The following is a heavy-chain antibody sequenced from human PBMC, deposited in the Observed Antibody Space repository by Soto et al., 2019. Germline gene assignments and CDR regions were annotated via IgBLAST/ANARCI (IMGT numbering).Heavy chain of an antibody. CDR3: GRGWLGWGAFDI. D-gene: IGHD2-21*01. CDR2: IWYDGSNK. CDR1: GFTFSSYG. V-gene: IGHV3-33*01. J-gene: IGHJ3*02. Sequence: GGSLRLSCAASGFTFSSYGMHWVRQAPGKGLEWVAVIWYDGSNKYYADSVKGRFTISRDNSKNTLYLQMNSLRAEDTAVYYWGRGWLGWGAFDIWGQGTMVTVSS.